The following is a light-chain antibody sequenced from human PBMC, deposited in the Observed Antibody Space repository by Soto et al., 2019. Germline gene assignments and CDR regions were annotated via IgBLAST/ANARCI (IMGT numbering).Light chain of an antibody. Sequence: QSALTQPASVSGSPGQSITISCTGTSSDVGGYKYVSWYQQHPGKAPKLMIYDVSNRPSGISTRFSGSLSGNTASLTISGLQPEDEADYYCTSYTSSSTLHVIFGGGTKPPS. CDR2: DVS. CDR3: TSYTSSSTLHVI. V-gene: IGLV2-14*01. J-gene: IGLJ2*01. CDR1: SSDVGGYKY.